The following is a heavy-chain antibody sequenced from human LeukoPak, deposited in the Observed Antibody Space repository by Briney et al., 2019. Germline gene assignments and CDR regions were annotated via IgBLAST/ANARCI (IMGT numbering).Heavy chain of an antibody. Sequence: GGSLRLSCAASGFTFSSYAMSWVRQAPGKGLEWVAAISGSGGSTYYADSVKGRSTISRDNSKNTLYLQMNSLRAEDTAVYYCAQGGIAAAGTFRFDPWGQGTLVTVSS. CDR2: ISGSGGST. CDR3: AQGGIAAAGTFRFDP. CDR1: GFTFSSYA. V-gene: IGHV3-23*01. D-gene: IGHD6-13*01. J-gene: IGHJ5*02.